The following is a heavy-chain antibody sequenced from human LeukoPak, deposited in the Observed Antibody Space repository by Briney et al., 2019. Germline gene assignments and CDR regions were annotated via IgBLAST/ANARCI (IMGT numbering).Heavy chain of an antibody. Sequence: PGGSLRLFCAASGFTFSSYAMSWVRQAPGKGLEGVSAISGSGGSTYYADSVKGRFTISRDNSKNTLYLQMNSLRAEDTAVYYCAKDLLSWGYCSSTSCPNNFDYWGQGTLVTVSS. J-gene: IGHJ4*02. CDR3: AKDLLSWGYCSSTSCPNNFDY. CDR1: GFTFSSYA. D-gene: IGHD2-2*01. V-gene: IGHV3-23*01. CDR2: ISGSGGST.